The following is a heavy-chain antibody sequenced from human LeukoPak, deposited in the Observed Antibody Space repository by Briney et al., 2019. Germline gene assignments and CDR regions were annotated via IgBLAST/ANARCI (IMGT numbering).Heavy chain of an antibody. CDR3: AKDGESAAAAGTGYYFDY. CDR2: ISGSGGST. Sequence: PGGSLRLSCAASGFTFSSYAMSWVRQAPGKGLEWVSAISGSGGSTYYADSVKGRFTISRDNSKNTLYLQMNSLRAEDTAVYYCAKDGESAAAAGTGYYFDYWGQGTLVTASS. J-gene: IGHJ4*02. V-gene: IGHV3-23*01. CDR1: GFTFSSYA. D-gene: IGHD6-13*01.